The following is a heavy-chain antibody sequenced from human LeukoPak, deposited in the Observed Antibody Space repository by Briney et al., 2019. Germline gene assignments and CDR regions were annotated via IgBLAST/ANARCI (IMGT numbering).Heavy chain of an antibody. CDR1: GGSISSSNW. CDR2: IYHSGST. CDR3: ARDGIAAAGYNWFDP. V-gene: IGHV4-4*02. J-gene: IGHJ5*02. D-gene: IGHD6-13*01. Sequence: SETLSLTCAVSGGSISSSNWWSWVRRPPGKGLEWIGEIYHSGSTNYNPSLKSRVTISVDKSKNQFSLKLSSVTAADTAVYYCARDGIAAAGYNWFDPWGQGTLVTVSS.